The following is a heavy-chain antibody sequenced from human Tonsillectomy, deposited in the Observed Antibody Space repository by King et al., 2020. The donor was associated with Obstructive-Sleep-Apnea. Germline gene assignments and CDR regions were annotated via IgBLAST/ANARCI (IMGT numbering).Heavy chain of an antibody. CDR1: GYTFTSYG. V-gene: IGHV1-18*04. CDR2: ISAYSENT. J-gene: IGHJ4*02. Sequence: VQLVESGAEVKEPGASVKVSCKASGYTFTSYGISLVRHAPGQGLEWMGWISAYSENTNYAQELQGRVTLTTHTSTHTAYMVLRSLRSDDTAVYYCARDGYYDKTGYPSTFWGQGTLVTVSS. CDR3: ARDGYYDKTGYPSTF. D-gene: IGHD3-9*01.